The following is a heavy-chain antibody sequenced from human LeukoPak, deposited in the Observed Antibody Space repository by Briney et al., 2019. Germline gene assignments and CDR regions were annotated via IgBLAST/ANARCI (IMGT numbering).Heavy chain of an antibody. J-gene: IGHJ4*02. CDR3: ARRYYSGWAFDY. Sequence: PSETLSLTCTVSGGTISSYYWNWIRQPPGKGLEWIGYIHDSGSTKYNPSLKSRVTISVDTSKNQFSLKLSSVTAADTAMYYCARRYYSGWAFDYWGQGTLVTVSS. CDR2: IHDSGST. V-gene: IGHV4-59*08. CDR1: GGTISSYY. D-gene: IGHD6-19*01.